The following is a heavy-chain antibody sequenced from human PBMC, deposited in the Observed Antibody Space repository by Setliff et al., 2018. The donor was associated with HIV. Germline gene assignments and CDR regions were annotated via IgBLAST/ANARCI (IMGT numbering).Heavy chain of an antibody. CDR1: GDSINTHY. D-gene: IGHD1-26*01. CDR3: ARSTVGAGASFP. Sequence: PSETLSLTCTVSGDSINTHYWSWIRQPPGKGLEWIRCISHSGNTNFNPSLNSRVTISLDTSKNQFSLRLTSLTAADTAIYYCARSTVGAGASFPWGRGILVTVSS. CDR2: ISHSGNT. V-gene: IGHV4-59*11. J-gene: IGHJ5*02.